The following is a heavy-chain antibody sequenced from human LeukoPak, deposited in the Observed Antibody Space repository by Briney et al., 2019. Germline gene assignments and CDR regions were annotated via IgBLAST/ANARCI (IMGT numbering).Heavy chain of an antibody. CDR1: GFTFSSYE. CDR2: ISSSGSTI. CDR3: AREDDFWSGYYSDY. Sequence: GGSLRLSCAASGFTFSSYEMNWVRQAPGKGLEWVSYISSSGSTIYYADSVKGRFPISRDNAKNSLYLQMNSLRAEDTAVYYCAREDDFWSGYYSDYWGQGTLVTVSS. V-gene: IGHV3-48*03. J-gene: IGHJ4*02. D-gene: IGHD3-3*01.